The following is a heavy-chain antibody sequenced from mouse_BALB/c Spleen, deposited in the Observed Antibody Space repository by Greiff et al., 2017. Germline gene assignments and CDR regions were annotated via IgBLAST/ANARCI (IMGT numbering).Heavy chain of an antibody. D-gene: IGHD2-1*01. J-gene: IGHJ2*03. CDR1: GYTFTSYV. CDR3: ARRNGNYYFDY. Sequence: VQLKQSGPELVKPGASVKMSCKASGYTFTSYVMHWVKQKPGQGLEWIGYINPYNDGTKYNEKFKGKATLTSDKSSSTAYMELSSLTSEDSAVYYCARRNGNYYFDYWGQGTSLTVSS. V-gene: IGHV1-14*01. CDR2: INPYNDGT.